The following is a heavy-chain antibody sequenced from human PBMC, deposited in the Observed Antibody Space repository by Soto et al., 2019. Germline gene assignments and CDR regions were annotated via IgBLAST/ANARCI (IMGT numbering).Heavy chain of an antibody. D-gene: IGHD3-3*01. CDR3: PTDPTHYHLGSGPKYYYYGMDV. V-gene: IGHV3-30*03. CDR1: GFTFSSYG. CDR2: ISYDGSNK. Sequence: PGGSLRLSCAASGFTFSSYGMHWVRQAPGKGLEWVAVISYDGSNKYYADSVKGRFTISRDNSKNTLYLQMNSLRDEDTAVYYCPTDPTHYHLGSGPKYYYYGMDVCRQXPTVTVSS. J-gene: IGHJ6*02.